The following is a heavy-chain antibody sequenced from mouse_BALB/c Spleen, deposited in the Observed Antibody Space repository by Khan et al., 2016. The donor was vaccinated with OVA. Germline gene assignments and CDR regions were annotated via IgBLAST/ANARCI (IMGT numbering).Heavy chain of an antibody. CDR2: INPTSGYT. CDR1: GYTFTSYW. J-gene: IGHJ2*01. Sequence: QVQLKESGAELAKPGASVKMSCKASGYTFTSYWMHWIKQRPGQGLEWIGYINPTSGYTDYNQKFKDKATLTADKSSSTAYMQLRSLTSDDSAVYYCARDRIDYGGQGTALTVSS. CDR3: ARDRIDY. V-gene: IGHV1-7*01.